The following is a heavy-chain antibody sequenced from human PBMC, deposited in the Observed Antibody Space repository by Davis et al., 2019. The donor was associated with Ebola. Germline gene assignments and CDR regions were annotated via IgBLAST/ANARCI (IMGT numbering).Heavy chain of an antibody. J-gene: IGHJ6*02. CDR1: GYTFTSYG. D-gene: IGHD3-3*01. CDR3: ARDQGDDTIFGVVISPYYYYGMDV. V-gene: IGHV1-18*01. Sequence: ASVKVSCKASGYTFTSYGISWVRQAPGQGLEWMGWISAYNGNTNYAQKLQGRVTMTTDTSTSTAYMELRSLRSDDTAVYYCARDQGDDTIFGVVISPYYYYGMDVWGQGTTVTVSS. CDR2: ISAYNGNT.